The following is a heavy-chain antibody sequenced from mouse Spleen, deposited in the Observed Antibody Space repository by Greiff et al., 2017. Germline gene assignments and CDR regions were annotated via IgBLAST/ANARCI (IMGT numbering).Heavy chain of an antibody. CDR3: ARGFYYGSSYSY. J-gene: IGHJ2*01. D-gene: IGHD1-1*01. CDR1: GYTFTSYW. CDR2: IYPSDSET. V-gene: IGHV1-61*01. Sequence: QVQLQQPGAELVRPGSSVKLSCKASGYTFTSYWMDWVKQRPGQGLEWIGNIYPSDSETHYNQKFKDKATLTVDKSSSTAYMQLSSLTSEDSAVYYCARGFYYGSSYSYWGQGTTLTVSS.